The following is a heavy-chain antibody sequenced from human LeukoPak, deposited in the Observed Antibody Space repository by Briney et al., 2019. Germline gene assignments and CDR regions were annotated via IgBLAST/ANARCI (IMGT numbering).Heavy chain of an antibody. J-gene: IGHJ4*02. CDR2: ISGDGGST. V-gene: IGHV3-43*02. Sequence: PGGSLRLSCAASGFTFDDYAMHWVRQAPGKGLEWVSLISGDGGSTYFADSVKGRFTISRDNSKNSLYLQMNSLRTEDTALYYCAINVRFFEWPLGGDYWGQGTLVTVSS. D-gene: IGHD3-3*01. CDR1: GFTFDDYA. CDR3: AINVRFFEWPLGGDY.